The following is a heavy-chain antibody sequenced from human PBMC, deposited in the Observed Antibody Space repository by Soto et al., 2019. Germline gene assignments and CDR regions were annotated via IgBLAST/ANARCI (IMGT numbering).Heavy chain of an antibody. J-gene: IGHJ4*02. CDR2: ISYDGSKK. CDR3: AKDDLVVEGGSHTEGAGQVSDN. CDR1: GFTFSLYD. Sequence: PGGSLRLPCAASGFTFSLYDIHWVRQAPGKGLEWVSVISYDGSKKYYAGSVQGRFIISRDNSMNTEYLQMHSLTAEDTAIYYCAKDDLVVEGGSHTEGAGQVSDNWGRATLVTVSS. V-gene: IGHV3-30*18. D-gene: IGHD2-21*01.